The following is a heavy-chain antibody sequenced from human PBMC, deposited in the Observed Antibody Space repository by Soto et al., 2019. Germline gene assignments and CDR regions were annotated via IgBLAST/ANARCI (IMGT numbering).Heavy chain of an antibody. D-gene: IGHD3-16*01. V-gene: IGHV4-59*01. CDR1: GGSISSYY. CDR3: ARARSPLRTFDP. CDR2: IYYSGST. Sequence: PSETLSLTCTVSGGSISSYYWSWIRQPPGKGLEWIGYIYYSGSTNYNPSLKSRVTISVDTSKNQSSLKLSSVTAADTAVYYCARARSPLRTFDPWGQGTLVTVSS. J-gene: IGHJ5*02.